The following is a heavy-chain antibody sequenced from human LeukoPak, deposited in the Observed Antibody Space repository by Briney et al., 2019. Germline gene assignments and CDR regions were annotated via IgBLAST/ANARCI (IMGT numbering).Heavy chain of an antibody. CDR1: GFTFSSYA. J-gene: IGHJ4*02. CDR3: AKGGYGDFAPDYFDY. D-gene: IGHD4-17*01. V-gene: IGHV3-30*04. CDR2: ISYDGSNK. Sequence: HPGGSLRLSCAASGFTFSSYAMHWVRQAPGKGLEWVAVISYDGSNKYYADSVKGRFTISRDNAKNSLYLQMNSLRAEDTALYYCAKGGYGDFAPDYFDYWGQGTLVTVSS.